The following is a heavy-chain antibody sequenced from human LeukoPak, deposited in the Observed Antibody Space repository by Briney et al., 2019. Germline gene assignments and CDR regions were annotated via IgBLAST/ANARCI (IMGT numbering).Heavy chain of an antibody. V-gene: IGHV3-48*01. CDR1: GFTFSSYS. D-gene: IGHD6-13*01. Sequence: PGGSLRLSCAASGFTFSSYSMNWVRQAPGKGLEWVSYISSSSSTIYYADSVKGRFTISRDNAKNSLYLQMNSLRAEDTAVYYWARLPQRGYSVENWFDPWGQGTLVTVSS. J-gene: IGHJ5*02. CDR3: ARLPQRGYSVENWFDP. CDR2: ISSSSSTI.